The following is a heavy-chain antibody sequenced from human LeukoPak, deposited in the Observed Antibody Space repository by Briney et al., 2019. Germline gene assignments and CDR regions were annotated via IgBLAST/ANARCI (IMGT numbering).Heavy chain of an antibody. D-gene: IGHD6-13*01. CDR2: MNPNSGGT. Sequence: ASVKVSCKTSGYTFTGYYMHWVRQAPGQRLEWMGWMNPNSGGTSYPQKFQGRVTLTRDTSGTTAYMELTGLRSDDTAVHYCARDVWINRQHLGYFQHWGQGTLVTVSS. V-gene: IGHV1-2*02. CDR3: ARDVWINRQHLGYFQH. J-gene: IGHJ1*01. CDR1: GYTFTGYY.